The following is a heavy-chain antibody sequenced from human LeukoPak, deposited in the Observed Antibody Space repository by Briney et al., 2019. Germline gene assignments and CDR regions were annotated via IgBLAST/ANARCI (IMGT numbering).Heavy chain of an antibody. CDR2: ITSNGGST. CDR1: GFTFSSYP. CDR3: AKLGYSSGWYVGYFDY. J-gene: IGHJ4*02. Sequence: GGSLRLSCAASGFTFSSYPMHWVRQTPGKGLEYVSGITSNGGSTYYANSVKGRFTISRDNAKNSLYLQMNSLRAEDTALYYCAKLGYSSGWYVGYFDYWGQGTLVTVSS. D-gene: IGHD6-19*01. V-gene: IGHV3-64*01.